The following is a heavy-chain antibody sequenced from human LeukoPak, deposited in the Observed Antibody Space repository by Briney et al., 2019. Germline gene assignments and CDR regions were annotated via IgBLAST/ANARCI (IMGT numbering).Heavy chain of an antibody. V-gene: IGHV3-7*01. CDR2: IKQDGSEK. CDR1: GFTFSSYW. D-gene: IGHD2-15*01. Sequence: GGSLRLSCAASGFTFSSYWMSWVRQAPGKGLEWVANIKQDGSEKYYVDSVKGRFTISRDNAKNSLYLRMNSLRAEDTAVYYCARGGYCSGGSCPSNTWGQGTLVTVSS. CDR3: ARGGYCSGGSCPSNT. J-gene: IGHJ4*02.